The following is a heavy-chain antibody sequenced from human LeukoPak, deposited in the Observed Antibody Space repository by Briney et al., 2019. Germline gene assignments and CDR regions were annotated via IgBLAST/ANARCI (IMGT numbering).Heavy chain of an antibody. CDR2: IYTGGTT. V-gene: IGHV3-66*01. CDR1: GFTFSSYA. Sequence: GGSLRLSCAASGFTFSSYAMNWVRQAPGKGLEWVSSIYTGGTTYYADSVKGRFTISRDDPKNTLYLQMNSLRADDTAVYYCAREISRFGIRGQGTLVTVSS. D-gene: IGHD3-16*01. J-gene: IGHJ4*02. CDR3: AREISRFGI.